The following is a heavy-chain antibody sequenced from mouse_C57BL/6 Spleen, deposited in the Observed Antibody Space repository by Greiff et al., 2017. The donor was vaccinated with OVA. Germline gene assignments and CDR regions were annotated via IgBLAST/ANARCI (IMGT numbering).Heavy chain of an antibody. CDR1: GFSFTSYA. V-gene: IGHV2-9-1*01. J-gene: IGHJ4*01. D-gene: IGHD2-5*01. CDR3: ARRNYSNSYAMDY. Sequence: VQRVESGPGLVAPSQSLSITCTVSGFSFTSYAISWVRQPPGKGLEWLGVIWTGGGTNYNSALKSRLSISKDNSKSQVFLKMNSLQTDDTARYYCARRNYSNSYAMDYWGQGTSVTVSS. CDR2: IWTGGGT.